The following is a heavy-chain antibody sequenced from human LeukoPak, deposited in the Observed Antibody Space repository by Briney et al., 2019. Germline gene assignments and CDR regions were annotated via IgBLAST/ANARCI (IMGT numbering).Heavy chain of an antibody. Sequence: GGSLRLSCAASGFTFSSYSMNWVRQAPGKGLEWVSSISSSSSYIYYADSVKGRFTISRDNAKNSLYLQMNSLRAEDTAVYYCARYDILTGYPYYFDYWGQGTLVTVSS. CDR2: ISSSSSYI. J-gene: IGHJ4*02. CDR1: GFTFSSYS. V-gene: IGHV3-21*01. CDR3: ARYDILTGYPYYFDY. D-gene: IGHD3-9*01.